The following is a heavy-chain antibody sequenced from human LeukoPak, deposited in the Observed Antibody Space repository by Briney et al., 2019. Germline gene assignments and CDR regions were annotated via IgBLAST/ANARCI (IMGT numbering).Heavy chain of an antibody. J-gene: IGHJ5*02. CDR3: ARDRAAAGLAGFDP. CDR2: IYSGGST. CDR1: GFTVSSNY. V-gene: IGHV3-66*01. D-gene: IGHD6-13*01. Sequence: PGGSLRLSCAASGFTVSSNYMSWVRQAPGKGLEWVSVIYSGGSTYYADSVKGKFTISRDNSKNTLYLQMNSLRAEDTAVYYYARDRAAAGLAGFDPWGQGTLVTVSS.